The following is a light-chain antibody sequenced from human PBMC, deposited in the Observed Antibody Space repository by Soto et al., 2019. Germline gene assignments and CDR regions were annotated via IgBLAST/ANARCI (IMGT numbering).Light chain of an antibody. CDR2: DAS. CDR3: QQYNSYPVT. Sequence: DIQMTQSPFTLSASFGDRVTITFRASQSISSWLGWYQEKPGKGPKLLFYDASSLESGVPSRFSGSGSGTEFTLTISSLQPDDFATYYCQQYNSYPVTFGQGTKV. J-gene: IGKJ1*01. CDR1: QSISSW. V-gene: IGKV1-5*01.